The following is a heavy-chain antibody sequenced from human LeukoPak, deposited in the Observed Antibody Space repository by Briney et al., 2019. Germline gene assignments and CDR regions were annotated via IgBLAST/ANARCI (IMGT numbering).Heavy chain of an antibody. V-gene: IGHV3-49*04. CDR2: IRSKASGGTT. Sequence: GGSLRLSCTASGFTFGDYSMTWVRQAPGKGLEWVGFIRSKASGGTTEYAASVKGRFTISRDGSKSIAYLQMNSLKTEDTAVYYCTRGIDRGGSSWSLRAFDIWGQGTMVTVSS. CDR1: GFTFGDYS. J-gene: IGHJ3*02. CDR3: TRGIDRGGSSWSLRAFDI. D-gene: IGHD6-13*01.